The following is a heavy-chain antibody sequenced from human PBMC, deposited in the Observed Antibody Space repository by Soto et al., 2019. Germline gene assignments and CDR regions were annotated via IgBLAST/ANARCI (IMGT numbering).Heavy chain of an antibody. CDR3: AKDRDYGGVASYFDY. CDR2: ISYDGNSK. J-gene: IGHJ4*02. CDR1: GFTFSKYG. V-gene: IGHV3-30*18. D-gene: IGHD4-17*01. Sequence: QVQLVESGGGVVQPGRSLRLSCAASGFTFSKYGMHWVRQAPGKGLEWVAVISYDGNSKFYGASGRGRFAISRDNSNNTLHLEMHDLRPEDTAVYYCAKDRDYGGVASYFDYWGRGTLVSVSS.